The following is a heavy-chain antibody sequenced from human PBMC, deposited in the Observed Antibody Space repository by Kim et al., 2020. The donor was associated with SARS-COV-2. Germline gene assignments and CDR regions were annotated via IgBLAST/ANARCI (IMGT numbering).Heavy chain of an antibody. D-gene: IGHD6-6*01. V-gene: IGHV4-38-2*02. CDR3: ARGGSTAAAFDI. CDR2: IYHSGST. J-gene: IGHJ3*02. CDR1: GYSISSGYY. Sequence: SETLSLTCTVSGYSISSGYYWGWIRQPPGKGLEWIGSIYHSGSTYYNPSLKSRVTISVDTSKNQFSLKLSSVTAADTAVYYCARGGSTAAAFDIWGHGT.